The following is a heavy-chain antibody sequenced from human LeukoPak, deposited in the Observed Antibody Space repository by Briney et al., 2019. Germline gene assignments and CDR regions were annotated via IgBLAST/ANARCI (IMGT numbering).Heavy chain of an antibody. CDR1: GGSISSNNW. J-gene: IGHJ4*02. D-gene: IGHD1-1*01. CDR3: ARVNINNWHSCDY. V-gene: IGHV4-4*02. Sequence: SETLSLTCAVSGGSISSNNWWGWVRQPPGKGLEWIGEIYHSGSPNYNPSLKSRVTISVDKSRNRFSLNLSSVTAADTAVYYCARVNINNWHSCDYWGQGTLVTVSS. CDR2: IYHSGSP.